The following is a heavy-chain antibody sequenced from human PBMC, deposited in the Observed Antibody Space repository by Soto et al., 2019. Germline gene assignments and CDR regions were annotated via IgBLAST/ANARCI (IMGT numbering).Heavy chain of an antibody. J-gene: IGHJ4*02. V-gene: IGHV3-23*01. CDR1: VFTFSHYA. D-gene: IGHD4-17*01. CDR2: ISGSGGST. CDR3: APALRDTSTGRL. Sequence: GGSLTLSCAASVFTFSHYALNWVRQAPGKGLEWVSSISGSGGSTYYADSVKGRFTVSRDNVNNMVYLQMNSLRAEDTGAYYCAPALRDTSTGRLWGQGTLVTVS.